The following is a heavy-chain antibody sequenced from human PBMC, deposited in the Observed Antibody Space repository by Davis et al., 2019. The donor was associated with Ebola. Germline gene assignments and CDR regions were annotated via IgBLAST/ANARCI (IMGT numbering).Heavy chain of an antibody. Sequence: GESLKISCAASGFTFSDYYMSWIRQAPGKGLEWVSYISSSGSTIYYADSVKGRFTISRDNSKNTLYLQMNSLRAEDTAVYYCAKDQGYCSGGSCAYFDYWGQGTLVTVSS. CDR1: GFTFSDYY. D-gene: IGHD2-15*01. CDR3: AKDQGYCSGGSCAYFDY. V-gene: IGHV3-11*04. J-gene: IGHJ4*02. CDR2: ISSSGSTI.